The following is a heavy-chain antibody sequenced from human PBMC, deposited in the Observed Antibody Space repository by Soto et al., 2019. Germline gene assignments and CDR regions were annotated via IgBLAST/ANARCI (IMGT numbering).Heavy chain of an antibody. J-gene: IGHJ6*02. CDR3: ARGHYGMDV. CDR1: GFTSSNHW. CDR2: IKPDGSEK. Sequence: EVQLVESGGGLVQPGGSLRLSCAAPGFTSSNHWLTWIRQAPGKGLEWVANIKPDGSEKYYVDSVKGRFTISRDNAENSMFLQMSSLRVDDTAVYYCARGHYGMDVWGQGTTVTVSS. V-gene: IGHV3-7*01.